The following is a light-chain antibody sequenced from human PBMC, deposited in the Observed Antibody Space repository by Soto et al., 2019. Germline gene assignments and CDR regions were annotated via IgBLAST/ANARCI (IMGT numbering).Light chain of an antibody. CDR3: SSYTTSTVVV. CDR2: EVS. V-gene: IGLV2-14*01. CDR1: SGDIGSYDY. Sequence: QSALTQPASVSGSPGQSITISCTGTSGDIGSYDYVSWYQQPPGKAPKLILYEVSNRPSGISNRFSGSKSGNTASLTISGLQAEDEADYYCSSYTTSTVVVFGGGTKLTVL. J-gene: IGLJ2*01.